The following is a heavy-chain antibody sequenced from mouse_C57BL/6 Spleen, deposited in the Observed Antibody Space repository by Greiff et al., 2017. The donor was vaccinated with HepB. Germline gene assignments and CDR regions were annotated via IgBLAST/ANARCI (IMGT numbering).Heavy chain of an antibody. V-gene: IGHV1-18*01. D-gene: IGHD1-1*02. CDR3: AGRGIWWMDY. J-gene: IGHJ4*01. CDR2: INPNNGGT. CDR1: GYTFTDYN. Sequence: VQLQQSGPELVKPGASVKIPCKASGYTFTDYNMDWVKQSHGKSLEWIGDINPNNGGTIYNQKFKGKATLTVDKSSSTAYMELRSLTSEDTAVYYCAGRGIWWMDYWGQGTSVTVSS.